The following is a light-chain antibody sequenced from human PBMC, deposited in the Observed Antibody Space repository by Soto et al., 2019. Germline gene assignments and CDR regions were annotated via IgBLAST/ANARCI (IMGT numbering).Light chain of an antibody. CDR3: QQYDKWPLT. CDR2: GAS. Sequence: EIVMTQSPATLSVSPGERATLSCRASQSVSSKLAWYQQKVGQAPRLLIYGASTSAAGIPARFSGSGSGTEFTLTISSLQSEDFEVYYCQQYDKWPLTFGGGAKVEIK. CDR1: QSVSSK. V-gene: IGKV3-15*01. J-gene: IGKJ4*01.